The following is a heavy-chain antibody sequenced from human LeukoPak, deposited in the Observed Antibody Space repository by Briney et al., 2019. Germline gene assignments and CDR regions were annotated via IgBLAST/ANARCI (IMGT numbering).Heavy chain of an antibody. D-gene: IGHD3-10*02. J-gene: IGHJ6*04. CDR2: IRNKANGGTT. V-gene: IGHV3-71*03. CDR3: AELGITMIGGV. Sequence: GGSLRLSCAASGFTFSDYYMSWVRQAPGKGLEWVGIIRNKANGGTTEKTTSVKGRFAISRDDSKSITYLQMNSLRAEDTAVYYCAELGITMIGGVWGKGTTVTISS. CDR1: GFTFSDYY.